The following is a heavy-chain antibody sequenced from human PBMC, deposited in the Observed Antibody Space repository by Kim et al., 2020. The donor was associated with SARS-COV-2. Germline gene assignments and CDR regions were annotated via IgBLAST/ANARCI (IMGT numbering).Heavy chain of an antibody. V-gene: IGHV4-39*07. CDR2: IYYSGST. CDR1: GGSISSSSYY. J-gene: IGHJ4*02. CDR3: ARGQNYYDSSGYYKEGVDY. Sequence: SETLSLTCTVSGGSISSSSYYWGWIRQPPGKGLEWIGSIYYSGSTYYNPSLKSRVTISVDTSKNQFSLKLSSVTAADTAVYYCARGQNYYDSSGYYKEGVDYWGQGTLVTVSS. D-gene: IGHD3-22*01.